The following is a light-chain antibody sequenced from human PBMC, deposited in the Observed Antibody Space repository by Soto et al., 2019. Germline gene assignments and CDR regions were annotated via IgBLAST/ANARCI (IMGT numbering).Light chain of an antibody. CDR1: QNINNY. Sequence: DVQITQSPSYLSASVGDRVTITGQASQNINNYLNWYQQKPGRAPKLLIYDASNLEAGVPSRFRGSGCGTDCTFIISRLQPEDIATYYWQEYENPPIVGQGTRVEIK. V-gene: IGKV1-33*01. CDR3: QEYENPPI. CDR2: DAS. J-gene: IGKJ5*01.